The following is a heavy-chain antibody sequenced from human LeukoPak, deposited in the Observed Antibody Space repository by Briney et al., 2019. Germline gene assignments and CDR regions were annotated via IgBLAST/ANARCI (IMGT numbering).Heavy chain of an antibody. CDR2: IKSKTDGGTT. CDR3: TTDGLWIGGFDY. CDR1: GFTFSNAW. J-gene: IGHJ4*02. V-gene: IGHV3-15*01. Sequence: GGSLRLSCTASGFTFSNAWMSWVRQAPGKGLEWVGRIKSKTDGGTTDYAAPVRGRFTISRDDSKNTLYLQMNSLKTEDTAVYYCTTDGLWIGGFDYWGQGTLVTVSS. D-gene: IGHD3-10*01.